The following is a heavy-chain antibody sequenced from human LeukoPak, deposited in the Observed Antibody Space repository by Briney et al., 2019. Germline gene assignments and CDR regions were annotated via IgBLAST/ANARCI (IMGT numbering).Heavy chain of an antibody. Sequence: GGSLRLSCAASGFTFSSYGMHWVRQAPGKGLEWVAVIWYDGSNKYYADSVKGRFTISRDNSKNTLYLQMNSLRAEDTAVYYCSRAAGYDFILEYWGQGTLVTVSS. V-gene: IGHV3-33*01. J-gene: IGHJ4*02. CDR3: SRAAGYDFILEY. D-gene: IGHD5-12*01. CDR1: GFTFSSYG. CDR2: IWYDGSNK.